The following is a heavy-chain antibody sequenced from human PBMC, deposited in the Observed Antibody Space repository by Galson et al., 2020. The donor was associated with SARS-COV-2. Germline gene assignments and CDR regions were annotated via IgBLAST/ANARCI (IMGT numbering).Heavy chain of an antibody. Sequence: GGSLRLSCAASGFTFSDYYMSWIRQAPGKGLAWVSYISSSGSTIYYADSVKGRFTISRDNAKNSVHLQMNSLRAEDTAVYYCARYRCSSTSCHNPVRYFDYWGQGTLVTVSS. J-gene: IGHJ4*02. V-gene: IGHV3-11*01. CDR1: GFTFSDYY. CDR2: ISSSGSTI. D-gene: IGHD2-2*02. CDR3: ARYRCSSTSCHNPVRYFDY.